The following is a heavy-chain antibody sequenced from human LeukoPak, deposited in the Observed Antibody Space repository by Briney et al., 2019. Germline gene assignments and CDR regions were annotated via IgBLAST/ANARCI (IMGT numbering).Heavy chain of an antibody. CDR2: IYYSGST. Sequence: SETLSLTCTVSGGSISSYYWSWIRQPPGKGLEWIGYIYYSGSTNYNPSLKSRVTISVDTSKNQFSLKLSSVTAADTAVYYCARDLGGAAAGRALDAFDIWGQGTMVTVSS. CDR1: GGSISSYY. CDR3: ARDLGGAAAGRALDAFDI. V-gene: IGHV4-59*01. J-gene: IGHJ3*02. D-gene: IGHD6-13*01.